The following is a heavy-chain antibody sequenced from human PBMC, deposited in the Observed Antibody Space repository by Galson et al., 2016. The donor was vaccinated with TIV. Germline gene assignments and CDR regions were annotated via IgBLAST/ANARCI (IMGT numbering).Heavy chain of an antibody. D-gene: IGHD3-22*01. Sequence: LRLSCAVSGFKFDDYAMQWVRQFPGKGLEWVSIISWNSGYSGYADSVKGRFTVSRDNAKNSLFLQMNNLGAEDTAFYFCARGNHYYDNSGYAKFDYWGQGILVTVSS. J-gene: IGHJ4*02. CDR3: ARGNHYYDNSGYAKFDY. CDR1: GFKFDDYA. CDR2: ISWNSGYS. V-gene: IGHV3-9*01.